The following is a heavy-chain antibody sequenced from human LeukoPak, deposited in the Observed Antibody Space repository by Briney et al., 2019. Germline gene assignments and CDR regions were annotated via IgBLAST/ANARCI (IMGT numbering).Heavy chain of an antibody. Sequence: GGSLRLSCAASGFTFSSYSMNWFRQAPGKGLEWVSSISSSSSYIYYADSVKGRFTISRDNAKNSLYLQMNSLRAEDTAVYYCARFRVEYSSSNWFDPWGQGTLVTVSS. CDR1: GFTFSSYS. CDR3: ARFRVEYSSSNWFDP. V-gene: IGHV3-21*01. J-gene: IGHJ5*02. CDR2: ISSSSSYI. D-gene: IGHD6-6*01.